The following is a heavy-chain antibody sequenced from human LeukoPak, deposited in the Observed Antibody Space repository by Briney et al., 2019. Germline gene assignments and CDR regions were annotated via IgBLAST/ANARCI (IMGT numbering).Heavy chain of an antibody. V-gene: IGHV1-69*06. J-gene: IGHJ4*02. CDR3: ARDYGGEIDY. CDR1: GGTFTRYG. D-gene: IGHD4-23*01. Sequence: ASVKVSCKASGGTFTRYGFSWVRQAPGQGLVWMGGIIPIFGTANYAQMFQGRVTITADTSTSTAYMELSSLRSDDTAVYYCARDYGGEIDYWGQGTLVTVSS. CDR2: IIPIFGTA.